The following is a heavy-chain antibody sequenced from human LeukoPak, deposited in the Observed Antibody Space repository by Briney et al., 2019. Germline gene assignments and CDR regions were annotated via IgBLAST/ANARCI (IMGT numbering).Heavy chain of an antibody. CDR1: GYTFTSYY. V-gene: IGHV1-46*01. CDR2: INLSGGST. J-gene: IGHJ4*02. D-gene: IGHD6-13*01. Sequence: APVKVSCKASGYTFTSYYMHWVHKALEQGLEWRGKINLSGGSTSYAQKFQGRVTMPRDTSTSTVYMELSSLRSEDTAVYYCARESGGRIAAAGGTYDYWGQGTLVTVSS. CDR3: ARESGGRIAAAGGTYDY.